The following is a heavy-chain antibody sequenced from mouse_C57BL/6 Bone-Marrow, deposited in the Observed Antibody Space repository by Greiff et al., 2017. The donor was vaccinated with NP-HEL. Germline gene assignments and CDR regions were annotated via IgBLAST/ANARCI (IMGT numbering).Heavy chain of an antibody. CDR2: ISYDGSN. V-gene: IGHV3-6*01. CDR1: GYSITSGYY. J-gene: IGHJ1*03. D-gene: IGHD1-1*01. CDR3: ARGLTTVVNWYFDV. Sequence: VQLQQSGPGLVKPSQSLSLTCSVTGYSITSGYYWNWIRQFPGNKLEWMGYISYDGSNNYNPSLKNRISITRDTSKNQFFLKLNSVTTEDTATYYCARGLTTVVNWYFDVWGTGTTVTVSS.